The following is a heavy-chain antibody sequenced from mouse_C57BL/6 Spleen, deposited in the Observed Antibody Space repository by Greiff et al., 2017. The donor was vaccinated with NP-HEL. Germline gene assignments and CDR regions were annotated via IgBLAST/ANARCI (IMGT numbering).Heavy chain of an antibody. CDR2: IHPNSGST. CDR3: ARGGYGSSSLTGWFAY. D-gene: IGHD1-1*01. J-gene: IGHJ3*01. Sequence: VQLQQPGAELVKPGASVKLSCKASGYTFTSYWMHWVKQRPGQGLEWIGMIHPNSGSTNYNEKFKSKATLTVDKSSSTAYMQLSSLTSEDSAVYYCARGGYGSSSLTGWFAYWGQGTLVTVSA. V-gene: IGHV1-64*01. CDR1: GYTFTSYW.